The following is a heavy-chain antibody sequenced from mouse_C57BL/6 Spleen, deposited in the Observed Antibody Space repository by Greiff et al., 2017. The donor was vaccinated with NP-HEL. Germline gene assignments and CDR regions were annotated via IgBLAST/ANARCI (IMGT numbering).Heavy chain of an antibody. CDR3: ARRGYDFAY. CDR1: GYAFTNYL. D-gene: IGHD2-2*01. J-gene: IGHJ3*01. V-gene: IGHV1-54*01. CDR2: INPGSGGT. Sequence: VQLQQSGAELVRPGTSVKVSCKASGYAFTNYLIEWVKQRPGQGLEWIGVINPGSGGTNYNEKFKGKATLTADKSSSTAYMQLSSLTSEDSAVYFCARRGYDFAYWGQGTLVTVSA.